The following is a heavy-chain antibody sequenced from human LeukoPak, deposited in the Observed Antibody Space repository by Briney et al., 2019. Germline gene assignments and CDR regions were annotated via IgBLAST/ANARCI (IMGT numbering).Heavy chain of an antibody. CDR1: GGSVSSSNSY. CDR3: AREDFDTLIGYRYYFDS. CDR2: IYYSGSI. D-gene: IGHD3-9*01. J-gene: IGHJ4*02. Sequence: SETLSLTCTVSGGSVSSSNSYWGWIRQPPGKGLEWIGSIYYSGSIYYNPSLMSRITMSVDTSKNQFSLKLSSVTATDTAVYYCAREDFDTLIGYRYYFDSWGQGTLVTVSS. V-gene: IGHV4-39*01.